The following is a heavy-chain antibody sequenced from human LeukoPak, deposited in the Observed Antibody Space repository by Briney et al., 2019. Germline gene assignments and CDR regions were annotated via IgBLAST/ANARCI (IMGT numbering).Heavy chain of an antibody. V-gene: IGHV4-30-4*08. Sequence: SETLSLTCTVSGGSISSGDYYWSWIRQPQGKGLEWIGYIYYSGSTYYNPSLKSRVTISVDTSKNQFSLKLSSVTAADTAVYYCARVGGRLVPAAYWFDPWGQGTLVTVSS. CDR1: GGSISSGDYY. J-gene: IGHJ5*02. CDR2: IYYSGST. CDR3: ARVGGRLVPAAYWFDP. D-gene: IGHD2-2*01.